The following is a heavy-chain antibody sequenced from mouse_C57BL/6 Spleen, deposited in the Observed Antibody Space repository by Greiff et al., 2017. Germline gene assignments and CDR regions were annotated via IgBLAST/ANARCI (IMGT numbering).Heavy chain of an antibody. CDR1: GYAFRSYW. Sequence: VQLQQSGAELVKPGASVKISCKASGYAFRSYWLNWVKQRPGKGLEWIGQIYPGDGDTNYNGKFKGKATLTADKSSSTAYMQLSSLTSEDSAVYFCARSDYYGSSYNYAMDYWGQGTSGTVSS. V-gene: IGHV1-80*01. CDR2: IYPGDGDT. CDR3: ARSDYYGSSYNYAMDY. D-gene: IGHD1-1*01. J-gene: IGHJ4*01.